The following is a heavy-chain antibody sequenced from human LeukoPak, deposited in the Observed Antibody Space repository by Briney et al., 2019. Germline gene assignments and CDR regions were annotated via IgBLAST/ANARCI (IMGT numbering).Heavy chain of an antibody. CDR1: GFTFRKYW. Sequence: GGSLRLSCAASGFTFRKYWMAWVRQAPGRGLGWVATIAANGNDKDYEDALQGRFTISRDNARNSLSLRIDSLRAEDTAQYYCAREVFFQFDNWGQGALVTVSS. CDR2: IAANGNDK. J-gene: IGHJ4*02. CDR3: AREVFFQFDN. V-gene: IGHV3-7*03.